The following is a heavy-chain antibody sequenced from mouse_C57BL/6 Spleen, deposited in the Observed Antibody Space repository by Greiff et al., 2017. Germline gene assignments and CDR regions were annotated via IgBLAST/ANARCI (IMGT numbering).Heavy chain of an antibody. V-gene: IGHV1-72*01. CDR3: AREGNYYGSREYFDV. Sequence: QVQLQQPGAELVKPGASVKLSCKASGYTFTSYWMHWVKQRPGRGLEWIGRIDPNSGGTKYNEKFKSKATLTVDKPSSTAYMQLSSLTSEDSAVYYCAREGNYYGSREYFDVWGTGTTVTVSS. CDR2: IDPNSGGT. CDR1: GYTFTSYW. D-gene: IGHD1-1*01. J-gene: IGHJ1*03.